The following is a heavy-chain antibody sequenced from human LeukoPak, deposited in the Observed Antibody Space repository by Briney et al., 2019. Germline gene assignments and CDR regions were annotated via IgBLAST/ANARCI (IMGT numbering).Heavy chain of an antibody. Sequence: PSETLSLTCAVYGGSFSGYYWSWIRQPPGKGLEWIGEINHSGSTNYNPSLKSRVTISVDTSKNQFSLKLSSVTAADTAVYYCAREPSGSYYFDYSSQGTLVTVSS. CDR3: AREPSGSYYFDY. J-gene: IGHJ4*02. CDR1: GGSFSGYY. CDR2: INHSGST. V-gene: IGHV4-34*01. D-gene: IGHD1-26*01.